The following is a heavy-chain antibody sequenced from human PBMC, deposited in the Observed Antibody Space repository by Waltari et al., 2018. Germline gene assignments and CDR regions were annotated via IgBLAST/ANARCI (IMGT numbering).Heavy chain of an antibody. CDR3: ATSRDAAGND. D-gene: IGHD6-13*01. CDR2: INHDGSGK. Sequence: EWQLVESGGRLVQPGGSLRRACGTSGSPFPNLWTSWVRQAPGKGLEWLANINHDGSGKFFLGSVKGRFTISRDNAKKSVYLQMNSLTGEDTAVYYCATSRDAAGNDWGQGTLVTVSS. J-gene: IGHJ4*02. CDR1: GSPFPNLW. V-gene: IGHV3-7*01.